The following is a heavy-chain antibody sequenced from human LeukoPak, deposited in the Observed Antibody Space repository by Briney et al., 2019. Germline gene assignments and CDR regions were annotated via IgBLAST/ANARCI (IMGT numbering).Heavy chain of an antibody. V-gene: IGHV3-7*01. CDR2: IKVDGREK. D-gene: IGHD3-10*01. J-gene: IGHJ4*02. CDR3: ARDSRGGFDC. Sequence: PGGSLRLSCAVSGFTFSSYWMSWVRQAPGRGLEWVAKIKVDGREKDYLDSVKGRFTISRDNAKNSLYLQMDSLRAEDTAMYYCARDSRGGFDCWGQGTLVTVSS. CDR1: GFTFSSYW.